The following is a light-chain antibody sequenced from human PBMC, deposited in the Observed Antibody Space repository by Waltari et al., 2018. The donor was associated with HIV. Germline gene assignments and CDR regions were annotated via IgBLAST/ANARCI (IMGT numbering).Light chain of an antibody. CDR2: EVT. CDR3: SSYTSSNTVV. V-gene: IGLV2-14*01. CDR1: RSDVGGYNY. J-gene: IGLJ2*01. Sequence: QSALTQPASVSGSPGQSIPISFTGTRSDVGGYNYVSWYQQHPGKAPKVMIYEVTNRPSGVSNRFSGSKSGNTASLTISGLQAEDEADYYCSSYTSSNTVVFGGGTKLTVL.